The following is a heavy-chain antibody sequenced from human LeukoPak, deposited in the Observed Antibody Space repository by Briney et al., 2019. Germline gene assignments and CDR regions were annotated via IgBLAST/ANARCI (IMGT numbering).Heavy chain of an antibody. V-gene: IGHV4-59*01. J-gene: IGHJ4*02. CDR1: GGSLCGYY. Sequence: SETLSLTCTVSGGSLCGYYWSWIRQPPGKGLEWIGYIYYSGTTNYNPSPKSRVTISVDPSKNQFSLKLSSVTAADTAVYYCARFRWLQPFDYWGQGTLVTVSS. CDR2: IYYSGTT. D-gene: IGHD5-24*01. CDR3: ARFRWLQPFDY.